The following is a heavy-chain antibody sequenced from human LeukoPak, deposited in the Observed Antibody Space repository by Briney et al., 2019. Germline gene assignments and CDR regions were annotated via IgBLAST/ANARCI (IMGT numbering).Heavy chain of an antibody. CDR3: ARPYDTRGYFPDY. Sequence: GGSLRLSCAASRFTFSSYAMNWARQAPGKGLEWASSISRGSDHIFYADSMKGRFTISRDNAKNSLYLQMNSLGAEDTAVYYCARPYDTRGYFPDYWGQGTLVTVSS. J-gene: IGHJ4*02. D-gene: IGHD3-22*01. V-gene: IGHV3-21*01. CDR2: ISRGSDHI. CDR1: RFTFSSYA.